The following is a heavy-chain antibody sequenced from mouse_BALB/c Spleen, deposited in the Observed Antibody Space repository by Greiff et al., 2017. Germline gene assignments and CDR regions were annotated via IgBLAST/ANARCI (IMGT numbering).Heavy chain of an antibody. CDR2: ISTYYGDA. V-gene: IGHV1S137*01. Sequence: VQLQQSGAELVRPGVSVKISCKGSGYTFTYYAMHWVKQSHAKSLEWIGVISTYYGDASYNQKFKGKATMTVDKSSSTAYMELARLTSEDSAIYYCARKEVQGYFDVWGAGTTVTVSS. CDR1: GYTFTYYA. J-gene: IGHJ1*01. D-gene: IGHD2-14*01. CDR3: ARKEVQGYFDV.